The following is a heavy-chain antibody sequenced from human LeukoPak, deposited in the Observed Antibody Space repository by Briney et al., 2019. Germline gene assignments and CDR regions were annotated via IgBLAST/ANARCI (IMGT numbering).Heavy chain of an antibody. CDR1: GYTLTGHY. CDR3: ARDRVGSGWPRPYYFEV. Sequence: ASVKVSCKASGYTLTGHYLHWVRQAPGQGLEWMGWINPNTGATHSAQKFQGRITMTRDTSISTAYMDLSRLRSDDTAVYYCARDRVGSGWPRPYYFEVWGQGTLVTVSS. D-gene: IGHD6-19*01. J-gene: IGHJ4*02. V-gene: IGHV1-2*02. CDR2: INPNTGAT.